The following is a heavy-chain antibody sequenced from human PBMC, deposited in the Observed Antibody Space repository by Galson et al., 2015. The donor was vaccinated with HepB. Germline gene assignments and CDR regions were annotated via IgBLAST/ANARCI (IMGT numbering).Heavy chain of an antibody. J-gene: IGHJ2*01. V-gene: IGHV3-21*01. CDR2: ISSSSSYI. CDR3: ARADLSYWYFGL. Sequence: SLRLSCAASGFTFSSYSTNWVRQAPGKGLEWVSSISSSSSYIYYADSVKGRFTISRDNAKNSLYLRMNSLRAEDTAVYYCARADLSYWYFGLWGRGTLVTVSS. CDR1: GFTFSSYS.